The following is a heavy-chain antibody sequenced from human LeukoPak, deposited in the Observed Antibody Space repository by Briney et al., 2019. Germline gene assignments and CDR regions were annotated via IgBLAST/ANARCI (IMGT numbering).Heavy chain of an antibody. V-gene: IGHV4-31*03. CDR1: GGSISSGGYY. CDR3: ARGDYAWAFDI. D-gene: IGHD4-17*01. Sequence: SETLSLTCTVSGGSISSGGYYWSWIRQHPGKGLEWIGYIYYSGSTYYNPSLKSRATISVDTSKNQFSLKLSSVTAADTAVYYCARGDYAWAFDIWGQGTMVTVSS. J-gene: IGHJ3*02. CDR2: IYYSGST.